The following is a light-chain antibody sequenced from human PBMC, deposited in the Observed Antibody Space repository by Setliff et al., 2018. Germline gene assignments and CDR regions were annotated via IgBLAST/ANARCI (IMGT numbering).Light chain of an antibody. CDR3: CSYVGSHTLRV. CDR1: SSDVGAYDY. Sequence: SVLTQPASVSGSPGQSIAISCTGTSSDVGAYDYVSWYQQHPDRAPKLMIYDVYRRPSGVPDRFSGSKSGNTASLTISGLQAEDEADYYCCSYVGSHTLRVFGTGTKVTVL. CDR2: DVY. V-gene: IGLV2-11*01. J-gene: IGLJ1*01.